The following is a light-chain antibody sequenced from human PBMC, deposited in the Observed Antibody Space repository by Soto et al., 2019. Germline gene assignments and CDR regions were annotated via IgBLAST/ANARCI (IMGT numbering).Light chain of an antibody. J-gene: IGKJ5*01. Sequence: GTLSLTPGERAPLSCRASQRVSSSHLAWYQHKPGQAPRLLIYAASSRASGSPDRFSGGGSGTDFTLTISSLQAEDFAVYYCQQSGYSPITFGQGALLETK. CDR2: AAS. V-gene: IGKV3-20*01. CDR1: QRVSSSH. CDR3: QQSGYSPIT.